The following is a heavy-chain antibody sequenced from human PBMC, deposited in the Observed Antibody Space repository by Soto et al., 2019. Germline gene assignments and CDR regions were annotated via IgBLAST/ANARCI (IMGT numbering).Heavy chain of an antibody. J-gene: IGHJ6*02. CDR1: GAFLNNFF. D-gene: IGHD6-19*01. V-gene: IGHV4-34*01. Sequence: SETLSLTCTVSGAFLNNFFWSWIRQPPGKGLEWIGEINHSGSTNYNPSLKSRVTISVDTSKNQFSLKLSSVTAADTAVYYCARGRGAVARYGMDVWGQGTTVTVSS. CDR2: INHSGST. CDR3: ARGRGAVARYGMDV.